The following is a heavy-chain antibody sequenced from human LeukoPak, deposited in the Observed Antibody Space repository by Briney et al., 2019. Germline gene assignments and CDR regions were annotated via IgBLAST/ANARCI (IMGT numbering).Heavy chain of an antibody. V-gene: IGHV1-18*01. CDR3: AREPYYDSSGYPFRFDP. D-gene: IGHD3-22*01. Sequence: ASVKVSCKASGYTFTSYGISWVRQAPGQGLEWMGWISAYNGNTNHAQKLQGRVTMTRDTSTSTVYMELSSLRSEDTAVYYCAREPYYDSSGYPFRFDPWGQGTLVTVSS. J-gene: IGHJ5*02. CDR2: ISAYNGNT. CDR1: GYTFTSYG.